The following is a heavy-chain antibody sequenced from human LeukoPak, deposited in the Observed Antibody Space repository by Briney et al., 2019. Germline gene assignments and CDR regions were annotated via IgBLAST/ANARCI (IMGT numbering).Heavy chain of an antibody. D-gene: IGHD2/OR15-2a*01. CDR2: IYTSGST. CDR3: ARDVNSRGPFDY. CDR1: SGSISSYY. V-gene: IGHV4-4*07. J-gene: IGHJ4*02. Sequence: SETLSLTCTVSSGSISSYYWSWIRQPAGKGLEWIGRIYTSGSTNYNPSLKSRVTMSVDTSENQFSLKLSSVTAADTAVYYCARDVNSRGPFDYWGQGTLVTVSS.